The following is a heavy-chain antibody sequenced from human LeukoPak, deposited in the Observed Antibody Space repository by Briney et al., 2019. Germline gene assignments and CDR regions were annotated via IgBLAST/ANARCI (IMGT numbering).Heavy chain of an antibody. V-gene: IGHV1-3*01. Sequence: ASVKVSCKASGYTFTSYAMHWVRQAPGQRLEWMGWINAGNGNTKYSQKFQGRVTITRDTSASTAYMELSSLRSEDTAVYYCARGRTLYRGGPMSQWLAGTRNWFDPWGQGTLVTVSS. D-gene: IGHD6-19*01. CDR3: ARGRTLYRGGPMSQWLAGTRNWFDP. CDR1: GYTFTSYA. J-gene: IGHJ5*02. CDR2: INAGNGNT.